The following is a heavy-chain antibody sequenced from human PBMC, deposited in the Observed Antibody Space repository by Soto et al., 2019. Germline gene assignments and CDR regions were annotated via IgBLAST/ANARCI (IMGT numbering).Heavy chain of an antibody. Sequence: GGSLRLSCAASGFTFSSYSMNWVRQAPGKGLKWVSSISSSSSYIYYADSVKGRFTISRDNAKNSLYLQMNSLRAEDTAVYYCARTGTTNAFDIWGQGTMVTVSS. J-gene: IGHJ3*02. V-gene: IGHV3-21*01. CDR3: ARTGTTNAFDI. D-gene: IGHD1-1*01. CDR1: GFTFSSYS. CDR2: ISSSSSYI.